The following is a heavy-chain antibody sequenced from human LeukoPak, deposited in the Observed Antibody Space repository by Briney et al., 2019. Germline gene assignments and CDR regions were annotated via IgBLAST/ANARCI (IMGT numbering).Heavy chain of an antibody. V-gene: IGHV4-59*01. CDR2: IYYSGST. Sequence: SETLSLTCTVSGGSISSYYWRWIRQPPGKGLEWIGYIYYSGSTNYNPSLQSRVTISVDTSKTQFSLKLSSVTAADTAVYYCARVISSSPNYMDVWGKGTTVTVSS. J-gene: IGHJ6*03. CDR1: GGSISSYY. CDR3: ARVISSSPNYMDV. D-gene: IGHD6-6*01.